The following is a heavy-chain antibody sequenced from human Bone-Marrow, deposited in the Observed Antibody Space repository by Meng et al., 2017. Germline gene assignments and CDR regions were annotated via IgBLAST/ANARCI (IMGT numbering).Heavy chain of an antibody. CDR1: GFTFSSYA. J-gene: IGHJ5*02. D-gene: IGHD3-10*01. V-gene: IGHV3-23*01. CDR2: ISGSGGST. CDR3: AKDRVEVLYYYGSGSYYNNWFDP. Sequence: GGSLRLSCAASGFTFSSYAMSWVRQAPGKGLEWVSAISGSGGSTYYADSVKGRFTISRDNSKNTLYLQMNSLRAEDTAVYYCAKDRVEVLYYYGSGSYYNNWFDPWGQGTLVTVSS.